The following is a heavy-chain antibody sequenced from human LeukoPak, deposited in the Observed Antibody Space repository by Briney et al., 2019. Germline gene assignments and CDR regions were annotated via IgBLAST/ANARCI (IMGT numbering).Heavy chain of an antibody. V-gene: IGHV4-30-4*01. CDR3: ARDFDYDYVWGSYRSRGFDP. D-gene: IGHD3-16*02. J-gene: IGHJ5*02. CDR1: GGSISSGDYY. CDR2: IYYSGST. Sequence: SETLSLTCTVSGGSISSGDYYWSWIRQPPGKGLEWIGYIYYSGSTYYNPSLKSRVTISVDTSKNQFSLKLSSVTAADTAVYYCARDFDYDYVWGSYRSRGFDPWGQGTLVTVSS.